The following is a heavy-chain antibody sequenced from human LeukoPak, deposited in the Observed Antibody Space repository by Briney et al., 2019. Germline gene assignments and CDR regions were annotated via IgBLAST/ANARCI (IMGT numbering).Heavy chain of an antibody. J-gene: IGHJ2*01. CDR3: AREDPRTGYWFFDL. V-gene: IGHV3-74*01. CDR2: MNWDGSRT. Sequence: GGSLRLSCVASGFTFSSYWVHWVRLAPGKRLLCVSRMNWDGSRTTYADSAKGRFAISRDNAKNTLYLQMNSLTSDDTAVYYCAREDPRTGYWFFDLWGRGTLVTVSS. CDR1: GFTFSSYW.